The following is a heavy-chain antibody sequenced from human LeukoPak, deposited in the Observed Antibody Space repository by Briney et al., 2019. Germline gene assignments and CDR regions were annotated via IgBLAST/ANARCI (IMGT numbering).Heavy chain of an antibody. D-gene: IGHD3-22*01. V-gene: IGHV3-23*01. CDR1: EFTFSSYA. J-gene: IGHJ4*02. Sequence: GGSLRLSCAASEFTFSSYAMSWVRQAPGKGLEWVSVISSSAGSTYYADSVQGRFTISRDNSINTLYLQMNSLRAEDTAVYYCARDGGKRITMIVVVNNFDYWGQGTLVTVSS. CDR3: ARDGGKRITMIVVVNNFDY. CDR2: ISSSAGST.